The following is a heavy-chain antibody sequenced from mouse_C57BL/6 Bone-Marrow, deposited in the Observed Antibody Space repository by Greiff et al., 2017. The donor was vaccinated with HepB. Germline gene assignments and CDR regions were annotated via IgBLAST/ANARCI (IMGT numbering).Heavy chain of an antibody. CDR1: GYTFTSYR. V-gene: IGHV1-52*01. Sequence: QVQLQQPGAELVRPGSSVKLSCKASGYTFTSYRMHWVKQRPIQGLEWIGNIDPSDSETHYNQKFKDKATLTVDKSSSTAYMQLSSLTSEDSAVYYCARGGNYSAWFAYWGQGTLVTVSA. CDR2: IDPSDSET. J-gene: IGHJ3*01. CDR3: ARGGNYSAWFAY. D-gene: IGHD2-1*01.